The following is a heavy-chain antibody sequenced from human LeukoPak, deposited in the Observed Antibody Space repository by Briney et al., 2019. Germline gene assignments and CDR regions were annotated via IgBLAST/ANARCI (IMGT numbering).Heavy chain of an antibody. Sequence: GGSLRLSCAASGFTFSSYSMNWVRQAPGKGLEWVSAISGDSRYIYYADSVRGRFTISRDNAENSLYLQMTSLRAEDTAVHYCARRPTYCSSTSCYRGAFDIWGQGTMVTVSS. V-gene: IGHV3-21*01. D-gene: IGHD2-2*01. CDR3: ARRPTYCSSTSCYRGAFDI. CDR1: GFTFSSYS. CDR2: ISGDSRYI. J-gene: IGHJ3*02.